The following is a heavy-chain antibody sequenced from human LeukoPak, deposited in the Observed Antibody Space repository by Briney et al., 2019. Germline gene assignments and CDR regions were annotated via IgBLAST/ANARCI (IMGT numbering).Heavy chain of an antibody. CDR3: AGPEEDYYGMDV. Sequence: PGGSLRLSCAASGFTFSSYWMHWVRQAPGKGLVWVSRLNSDGSSTSYADSVKGRFTISRDNAKNTLYLQMNSLRAEDTAVYYCAGPEEDYYGMDVWGKGTTVTVSS. J-gene: IGHJ6*04. V-gene: IGHV3-74*01. CDR2: LNSDGSST. CDR1: GFTFSSYW.